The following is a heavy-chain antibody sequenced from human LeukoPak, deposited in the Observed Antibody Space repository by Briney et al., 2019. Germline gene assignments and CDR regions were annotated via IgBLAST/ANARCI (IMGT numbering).Heavy chain of an antibody. D-gene: IGHD6-13*01. V-gene: IGHV1-2*02. CDR1: GYIFTDYY. J-gene: IGHJ4*02. CDR2: INPNSGGT. CDR3: ARNSEYSSSWYEDY. Sequence: ASVKVSCKASGYIFTDYYMYWVRQAPGQGLEWMGWINPNSGGTNYAQKFQGRVTMTRDTSISTAYMELSRLRSDDTAVYYCARNSEYSSSWYEDYWGQGTLVTVSS.